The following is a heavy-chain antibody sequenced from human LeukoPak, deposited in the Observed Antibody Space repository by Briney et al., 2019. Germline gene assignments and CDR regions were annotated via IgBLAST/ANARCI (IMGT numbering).Heavy chain of an antibody. CDR3: ARDSLGAGTVGATSGY. D-gene: IGHD1-26*01. Sequence: SETLSLTCAVSGGSISSSSYYWGWIRQPPGKGLAWIGNIYYSGNTYYNPSLKSRVTISVDTSKNQFSLKLSSVTAADTAVYYCARDSLGAGTVGATSGYWGQGTLVTVSS. V-gene: IGHV4-39*02. J-gene: IGHJ4*02. CDR1: GGSISSSSYY. CDR2: IYYSGNT.